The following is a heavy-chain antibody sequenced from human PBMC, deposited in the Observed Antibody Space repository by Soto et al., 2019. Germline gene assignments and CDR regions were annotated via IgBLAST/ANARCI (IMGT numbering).Heavy chain of an antibody. Sequence: QVQLVQSGAEVKTPGASVKVSCKASGYTFTGYYLHWVRQAPGQRLEWMGWINPNSGATNYAENLQGRVTLTRDTSISTAYMELTRLTSEDTAVYYCAKSIIRFLEWSSPFDPWGQGTLVTVSS. J-gene: IGHJ5*02. CDR1: GYTFTGYY. V-gene: IGHV1-2*02. CDR2: INPNSGAT. CDR3: AKSIIRFLEWSSPFDP. D-gene: IGHD3-3*01.